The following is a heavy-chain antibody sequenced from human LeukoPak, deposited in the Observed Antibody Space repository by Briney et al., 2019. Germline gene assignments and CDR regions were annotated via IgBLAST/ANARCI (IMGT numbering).Heavy chain of an antibody. V-gene: IGHV4-59*01. CDR3: ARDLGDGYNRAY. J-gene: IGHJ4*02. CDR2: IYYSGST. Sequence: SETLSLTCTVSGGSISSYYWSWIRQPPGKGLEWIGYIYYSGSTNYNPSLKSRVTISVDTSKNQFSLKLTSVTAADTAVYYCARDLGDGYNRAYWGQGTLVTVSS. CDR1: GGSISSYY. D-gene: IGHD5-24*01.